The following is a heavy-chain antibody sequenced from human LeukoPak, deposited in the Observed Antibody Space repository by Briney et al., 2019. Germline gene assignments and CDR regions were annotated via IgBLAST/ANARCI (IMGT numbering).Heavy chain of an antibody. CDR2: VDIDGSSA. CDR1: GFTFSTCR. Sequence: PGGSLRLSCAASGFTFSTCRMHWVRHAPGKGLVWVSHVDIDGSSATYADSVKGRFTISRDNAKNTLFLQMNSLRVEDTAVYYCSRGRYYLDSWGQGTLVTVSS. CDR3: SRGRYYLDS. J-gene: IGHJ4*02. V-gene: IGHV3-74*01. D-gene: IGHD3-16*01.